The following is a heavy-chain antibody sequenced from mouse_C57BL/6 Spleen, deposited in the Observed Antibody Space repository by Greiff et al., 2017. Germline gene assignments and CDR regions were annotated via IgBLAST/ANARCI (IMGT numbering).Heavy chain of an antibody. Sequence: QVQLQQSGPELVKPGASVTISCKASGYAFSSSWMNWVKQRPGKGLEWIGRIYPGDGDTNYNGKFKGKATLTADKSSSTAYMQLISLTSEDSAVYFCARSPDYYYDEFAYWGQGTLVTVSA. CDR2: IYPGDGDT. CDR3: ARSPDYYYDEFAY. D-gene: IGHD2-4*01. J-gene: IGHJ3*01. V-gene: IGHV1-82*01. CDR1: GYAFSSSW.